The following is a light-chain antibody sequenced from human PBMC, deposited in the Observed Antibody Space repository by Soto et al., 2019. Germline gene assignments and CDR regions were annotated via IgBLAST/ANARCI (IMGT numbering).Light chain of an antibody. J-gene: IGKJ5*01. CDR2: DAY. Sequence: AIQLTQSPSSLSASVGDRVTITCRASQGISSALAWYQQKPGKATKLLIYDAYSQESGVPSRFSGSGSGTDFPITLRSQQPDDFATYCGQQFNNYLISVGQGTLMETK. V-gene: IGKV1D-13*01. CDR1: QGISSA. CDR3: QQFNNYLIS.